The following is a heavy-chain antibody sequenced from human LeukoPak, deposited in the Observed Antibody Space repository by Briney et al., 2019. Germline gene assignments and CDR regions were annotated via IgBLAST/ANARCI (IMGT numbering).Heavy chain of an antibody. CDR1: GYTFTSYG. CDR3: ARSQRSWDYYDSSGYYYFDY. V-gene: IGHV1-18*01. CDR2: ISAYNGNT. Sequence: GASVKVSCKASGYTFTSYGISWVRQAPGQGLEWMGWISAYNGNTNYAQKLQGRVTMTTDTSTSTAYMELRSLRSDDTAVYYCARSQRSWDYYDSSGYYYFDYWGQGTLVTVSS. D-gene: IGHD3-22*01. J-gene: IGHJ4*02.